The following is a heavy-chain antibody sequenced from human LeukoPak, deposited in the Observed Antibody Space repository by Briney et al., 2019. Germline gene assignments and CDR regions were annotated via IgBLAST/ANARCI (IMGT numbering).Heavy chain of an antibody. CDR3: ARGKSYGDYDY. J-gene: IGHJ4*02. V-gene: IGHV4-4*07. CDR2: IYTSGST. CDR1: GGSISSYY. D-gene: IGHD4-17*01. Sequence: SETLSLICTVSGGSISSYYWSWIRQPAGKGLEWIGRIYTSGSTNYNPSLKSRVTMSVDTSKNQFSLKLTSVTAADTAVYYCARGKSYGDYDYWGQGALVTVSS.